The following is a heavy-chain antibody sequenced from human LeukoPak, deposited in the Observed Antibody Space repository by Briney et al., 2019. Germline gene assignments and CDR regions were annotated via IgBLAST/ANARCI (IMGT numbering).Heavy chain of an antibody. Sequence: ASVKVSCKASGYTFTSYAMNWVRQAPGQGLEWMGWINTNTGNPTYAQGFTGRFVFSLDTSVSTAYLQISSLKAEDTAVYYCAREGKYSGSYLEAFDIWGQGTMVTVSS. CDR2: INTNTGNP. CDR1: GYTFTSYA. CDR3: AREGKYSGSYLEAFDI. D-gene: IGHD1-26*01. V-gene: IGHV7-4-1*02. J-gene: IGHJ3*02.